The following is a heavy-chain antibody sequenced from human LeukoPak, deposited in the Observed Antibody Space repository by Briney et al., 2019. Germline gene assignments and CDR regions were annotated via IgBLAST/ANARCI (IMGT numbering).Heavy chain of an antibody. D-gene: IGHD1-26*01. CDR2: ISYDGSNK. CDR3: AKDVGRTYYYGMDV. Sequence: GGSLRLSCAASGFTFSSYGMHWVRQAPGKGLEWVAVISYDGSNKYYADSVKGRFTISRDSSKNTLYLQMNSLRAEDTAVYYCAKDVGRTYYYGMDVWGQGTTVTVSS. V-gene: IGHV3-30*18. J-gene: IGHJ6*02. CDR1: GFTFSSYG.